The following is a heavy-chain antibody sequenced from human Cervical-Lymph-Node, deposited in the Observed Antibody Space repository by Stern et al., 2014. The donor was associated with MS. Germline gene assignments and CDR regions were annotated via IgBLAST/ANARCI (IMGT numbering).Heavy chain of an antibody. CDR1: GDTFTRHA. CDR3: ARAGGSAVGYYVDY. J-gene: IGHJ4*02. D-gene: IGHD1-26*01. CDR2: IIPIYGTT. V-gene: IGHV1-69*01. Sequence: VQLVQSGAAVKKPGSSVKVSCPTSGDTFTRHAINWVRQAPGQGLEWMGGIIPIYGTTNHADKFRNRVTITANASTNTVYMELNSLRSEDTAVYYCARAGGSAVGYYVDYWGQGTLVTVSS.